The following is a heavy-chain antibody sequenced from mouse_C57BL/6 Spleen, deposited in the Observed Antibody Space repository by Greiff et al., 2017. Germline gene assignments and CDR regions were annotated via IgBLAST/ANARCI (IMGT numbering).Heavy chain of an antibody. J-gene: IGHJ2*01. Sequence: QVQLQQPGAELVKPGASVKLSCKASGYTFTSYWMQWVKQRPGQGLEWIGEIDPSDSYTNYNQKFKGKATLTVDTSSSTAYMQLSSLTSEDSAVSYCARERVHYFDYWGQGTTLTVSS. CDR2: IDPSDSYT. V-gene: IGHV1-50*01. CDR3: ARERVHYFDY. CDR1: GYTFTSYW.